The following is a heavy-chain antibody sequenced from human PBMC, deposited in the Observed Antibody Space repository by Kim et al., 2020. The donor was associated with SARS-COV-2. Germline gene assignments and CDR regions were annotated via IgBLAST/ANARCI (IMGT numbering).Heavy chain of an antibody. D-gene: IGHD4-17*01. V-gene: IGHV3-23*01. Sequence: GGSLRLSCAASGFTFSSYAMSWVRQAPGKGLEWVSAISGSGGSTYYADSVKGRFTISRDNSKNTLYLQMNSLRAEDTAVYYCAKDSRLLRTYGDYLKPPQCVDYWGQGTLVTVSS. CDR1: GFTFSSYA. CDR3: AKDSRLLRTYGDYLKPPQCVDY. J-gene: IGHJ4*02. CDR2: ISGSGGST.